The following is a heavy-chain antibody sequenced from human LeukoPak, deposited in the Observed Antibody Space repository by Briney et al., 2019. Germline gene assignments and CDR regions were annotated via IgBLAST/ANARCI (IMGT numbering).Heavy chain of an antibody. Sequence: ASVKVSCKASGYTFTDYYMHWVRQAPGQGLEWMGWINPNSGGTNYAQKFRGRVTMTRDTSISTAYMELSRLLSDDTAVYYCARDASSTSCCDGFDIWGQGTMVTVSS. V-gene: IGHV1-2*02. CDR1: GYTFTDYY. J-gene: IGHJ3*02. CDR2: INPNSGGT. CDR3: ARDASSTSCCDGFDI. D-gene: IGHD2-2*01.